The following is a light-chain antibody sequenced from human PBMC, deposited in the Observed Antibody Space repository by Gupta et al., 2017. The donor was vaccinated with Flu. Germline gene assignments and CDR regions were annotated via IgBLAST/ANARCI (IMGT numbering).Light chain of an antibody. CDR3: QQYGSSPPTT. J-gene: IGKJ4*01. CDR2: GAS. Sequence: TATLACMASQSVSSSYLAWYQQKPGQAPRLLIYGASSRATGIPDRFSGSGSGTDFTLTISRLEPEDFAVYYCQQYGSSPPTTFGGGTKVEIK. V-gene: IGKV3-20*01. CDR1: QSVSSSY.